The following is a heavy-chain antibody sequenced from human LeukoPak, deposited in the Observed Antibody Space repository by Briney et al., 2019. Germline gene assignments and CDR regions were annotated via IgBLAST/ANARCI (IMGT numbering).Heavy chain of an antibody. J-gene: IGHJ4*02. CDR2: IYYSGST. V-gene: IGHV4-59*01. D-gene: IGHD2-15*01. CDR3: ASGRCSGGSCYWVY. CDR1: GGSISSYY. Sequence: SETLSLTCTVSGGSISSYYWSWIRQPPGKGLEWIGYIYYSGSTNYNPSLKSRVTISVDKSKNQFSLKLSSVTAADTAVYYCASGRCSGGSCYWVYWGQGTLVTVSS.